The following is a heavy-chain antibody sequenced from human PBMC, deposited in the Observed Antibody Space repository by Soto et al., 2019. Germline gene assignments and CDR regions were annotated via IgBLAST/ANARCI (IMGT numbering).Heavy chain of an antibody. Sequence: QITLKESGPPLVKPTQTLTLTCTFSGFSLSTYGVGVGWIRQPPGKALEWLALIYWDDDKRCSPSLKSRLTITXXTXTXXVVRTKTNMAPADTATYSGTHRRPGVLRARDWFDPWGQGTLVTVSS. CDR2: IYWDDDK. CDR3: THRRPGVLRARDWFDP. J-gene: IGHJ5*02. V-gene: IGHV2-5*02. D-gene: IGHD3-10*01. CDR1: GFSLSTYGVG.